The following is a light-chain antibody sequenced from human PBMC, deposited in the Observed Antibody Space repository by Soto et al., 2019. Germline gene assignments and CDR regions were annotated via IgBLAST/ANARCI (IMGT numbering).Light chain of an antibody. Sequence: EIVLTQSPSTLSLSPGERATLPCRASQSVSSYLAWYQQKPGQAPRPLIYDASNTATGIPATFSGSGSGTDFTLTISSLEPEDFAVYYCQQRSNWPPGLTFGGGTKVDIK. J-gene: IGKJ4*01. CDR2: DAS. V-gene: IGKV3-11*01. CDR3: QQRSNWPPGLT. CDR1: QSVSSY.